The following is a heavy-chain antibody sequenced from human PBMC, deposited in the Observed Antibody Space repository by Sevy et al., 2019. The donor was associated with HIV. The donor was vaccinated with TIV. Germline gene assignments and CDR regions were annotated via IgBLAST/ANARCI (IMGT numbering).Heavy chain of an antibody. CDR3: AEVLHIVEMPAAIDYYYGMDV. J-gene: IGHJ6*02. CDR1: GFTFSTYG. D-gene: IGHD2-2*01. Sequence: GGSLRLSCAASGFTFSTYGMHWVRQAPGKGLEWVAFIRFDGSIKYYTDSVKGRLTISRDNSTNTLYLPMNSLRAEDTAVYFCAEVLHIVEMPAAIDYYYGMDVWGQGTTVTVSS. CDR2: IRFDGSIK. V-gene: IGHV3-30*02.